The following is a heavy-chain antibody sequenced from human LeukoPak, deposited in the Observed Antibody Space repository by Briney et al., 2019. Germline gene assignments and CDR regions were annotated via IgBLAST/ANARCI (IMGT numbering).Heavy chain of an antibody. V-gene: IGHV1-18*01. D-gene: IGHD2-21*02. CDR2: ISAYNGNT. J-gene: IGHJ4*02. Sequence: ASVKVSCKASGYTFTSYGISWVRQAPGQGLEWMGWISAYNGNTNYAQKLQGRVTMTTDTSTSTAYMELRSLRSDDTAVYYCARSPSIVVVTAADDYWGQGTLVIGSS. CDR3: ARSPSIVVVTAADDY. CDR1: GYTFTSYG.